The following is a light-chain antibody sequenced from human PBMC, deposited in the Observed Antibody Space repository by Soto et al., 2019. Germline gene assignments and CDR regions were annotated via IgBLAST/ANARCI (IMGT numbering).Light chain of an antibody. CDR3: CSYAGDYMFV. CDR1: SNDIGGYNY. CDR2: EGS. J-gene: IGLJ1*01. V-gene: IGLV2-23*01. Sequence: QSALTQPASVSGSPGQSITIPCTGSSNDIGGYNYVSWYQQHPGRAPKLVIYEGSTRPSGVSHRFSGSRSGYTASLTISGLQAEDEADYFCCSYAGDYMFVFGTGTKLTVL.